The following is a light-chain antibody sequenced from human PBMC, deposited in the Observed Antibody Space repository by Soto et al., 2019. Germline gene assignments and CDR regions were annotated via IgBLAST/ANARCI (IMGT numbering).Light chain of an antibody. CDR1: SSDVGGYNF. CDR2: DVT. Sequence: QSVLTQPASGSGSPGQSITISCTGTSSDVGGYNFVSWYQQHPDKAPKLMIYDVTNRPSGVSNRFSGSKSGNTASLTISGLQAEDEADYYCSSYTSISTYVFGTGTQLTVL. J-gene: IGLJ1*01. CDR3: SSYTSISTYV. V-gene: IGLV2-14*01.